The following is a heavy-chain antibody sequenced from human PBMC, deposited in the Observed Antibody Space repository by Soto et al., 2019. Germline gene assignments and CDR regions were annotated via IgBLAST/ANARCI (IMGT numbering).Heavy chain of an antibody. Sequence: QVQLVQSGAEVKKPGASVKVSCEASGYTFSSYGISWVRQAPGQGFEWIGWISGYNSITRYAQKFQVRVTMTTDTSTSTAYTELRSLRYDDTAVYYCARAFGSTDYWGQGTLVTVSS. CDR3: ARAFGSTDY. CDR1: GYTFSSYG. J-gene: IGHJ4*02. V-gene: IGHV1-18*01. CDR2: ISGYNSIT. D-gene: IGHD6-13*01.